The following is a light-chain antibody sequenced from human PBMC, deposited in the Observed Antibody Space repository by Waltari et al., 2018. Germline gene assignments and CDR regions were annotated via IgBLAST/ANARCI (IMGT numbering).Light chain of an antibody. CDR3: SSYTSSGTLV. CDR2: DVS. Sequence: QSALTQPASVSGSPGQSITISCTGTSSDVGAYHYVSWYQQHPGKAPKLMVYDVSNRPSGVSNCFSGSKSGNTASLTISGLQADDEADYYCSSYTSSGTLVFGGGTKVTVL. V-gene: IGLV2-14*03. J-gene: IGLJ3*02. CDR1: SSDVGAYHY.